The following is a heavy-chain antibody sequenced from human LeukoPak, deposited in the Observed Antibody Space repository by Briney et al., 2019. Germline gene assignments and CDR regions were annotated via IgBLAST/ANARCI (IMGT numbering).Heavy chain of an antibody. CDR1: GFTFSSFG. Sequence: GGSLRLSCAASGFTFSSFGMSWVRQAPGKGLEWVSAISGSGGSTYYADSVKGRFTISRDNSKNTLYLQMNSLRAEDTALYYCARHRTASDYWGQGTLVTVSS. V-gene: IGHV3-23*01. CDR3: ARHRTASDY. J-gene: IGHJ4*02. D-gene: IGHD3-16*02. CDR2: ISGSGGST.